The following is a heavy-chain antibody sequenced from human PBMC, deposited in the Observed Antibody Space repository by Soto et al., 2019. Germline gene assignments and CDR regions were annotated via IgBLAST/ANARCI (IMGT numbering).Heavy chain of an antibody. D-gene: IGHD6-13*01. J-gene: IGHJ6*02. Sequence: QVQLQQWGAGLLKPSETLSLTCAVYGGSFSGYYWSWIRQPPGKGLEWIGEINHSGSTNYNPSLKSRVTISVDTSKNQFSLKLSSVTAADTAVYYCARGVTQLVRRGYYYYGMDVWGQGTTVTVSS. CDR1: GGSFSGYY. CDR3: ARGVTQLVRRGYYYYGMDV. CDR2: INHSGST. V-gene: IGHV4-34*01.